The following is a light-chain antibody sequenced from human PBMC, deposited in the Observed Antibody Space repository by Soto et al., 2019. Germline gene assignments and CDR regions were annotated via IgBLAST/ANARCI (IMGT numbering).Light chain of an antibody. J-gene: IGKJ4*01. V-gene: IGKV4-1*01. CDR3: QQYYSTLT. CDR1: QTVLYSSTNENY. Sequence: DIVMTQSPDSLAVSLGERATINCKSSQTVLYSSTNENYLAWYQQKPGQPPKLLIKWASARESGVPDRFSGHGSGTDFTLTISSLQAEDVAVYYCQQYYSTLTFGGGTKVEI. CDR2: WAS.